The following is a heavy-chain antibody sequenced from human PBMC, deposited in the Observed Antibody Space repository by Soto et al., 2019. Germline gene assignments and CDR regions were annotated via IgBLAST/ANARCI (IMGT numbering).Heavy chain of an antibody. CDR2: IWYDGSNK. D-gene: IGHD3-9*01. J-gene: IGHJ4*02. Sequence: PGGSLRLSCAASGFTFCSYGMHWVRQAPGKGLEWVAVIWYDGSNKYYADSVKGRFTISRDNSKNTLYLQMNSLRAEDTAVYYCARDWTQDDDILTGYSPLDYWGQGTLVTVSS. CDR3: ARDWTQDDDILTGYSPLDY. V-gene: IGHV3-33*01. CDR1: GFTFCSYG.